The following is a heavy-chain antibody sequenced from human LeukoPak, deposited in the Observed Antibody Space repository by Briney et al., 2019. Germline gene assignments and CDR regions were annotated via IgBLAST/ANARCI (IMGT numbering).Heavy chain of an antibody. D-gene: IGHD3-22*01. J-gene: IGHJ4*02. CDR1: GFTFDDYA. V-gene: IGHV3-9*01. CDR3: AKDGKYYDSSGYYDY. CDR2: ISWNSGSI. Sequence: QPGRSLRLSCAASGFTFDDYAMHWVRQAPGKGLEWVSGISWNSGSIGYADSVKGRFTISRDNAKNSLYLQMNSLRAEDTALYYCAKDGKYYDSSGYYDYWGQGTLVIVSS.